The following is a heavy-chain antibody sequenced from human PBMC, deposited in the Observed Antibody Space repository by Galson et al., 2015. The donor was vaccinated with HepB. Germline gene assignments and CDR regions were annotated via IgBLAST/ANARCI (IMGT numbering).Heavy chain of an antibody. CDR1: GFTFSSYW. CDR2: IKQDGSEK. CDR3: ARDEAGDFWSVRAGYYYYGMDV. J-gene: IGHJ6*02. Sequence: SLRLSCAASGFTFSSYWMSWVRQAPGKGLEWVANIKQDGSEKYYVDSVKGRFTISRDNAKNSLYLQMNSLRAEDTAVYYCARDEAGDFWSVRAGYYYYGMDVGGQGTTVTVSS. D-gene: IGHD3-3*01. V-gene: IGHV3-7*03.